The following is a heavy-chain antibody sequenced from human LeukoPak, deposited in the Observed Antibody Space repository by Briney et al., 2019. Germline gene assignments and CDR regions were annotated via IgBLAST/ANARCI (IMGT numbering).Heavy chain of an antibody. V-gene: IGHV4-39*01. CDR1: GGSISSYY. D-gene: IGHD4-11*01. Sequence: PSETLSLTCTVSGGSISSYYWGWIRQPPGKGLEWIGSIYYSGSTYYNPSLKSRVTISVDTSKNQFSLKLSSVTAADTAVYYCARHRTLLTTPFDYWGQGTLVTVSS. CDR2: IYYSGST. J-gene: IGHJ4*02. CDR3: ARHRTLLTTPFDY.